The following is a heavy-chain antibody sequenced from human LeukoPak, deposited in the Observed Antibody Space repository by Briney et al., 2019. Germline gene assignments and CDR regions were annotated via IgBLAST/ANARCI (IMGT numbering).Heavy chain of an antibody. CDR3: ARSGTYQYSSTSDY. J-gene: IGHJ4*02. D-gene: IGHD6-13*01. V-gene: IGHV4-34*01. CDR1: GGSFSGYY. CDR2: INHSGST. Sequence: SETLSLTCAVYGGSFSGYYWSWIRQPPGKGLEWIGEINHSGSTNYNPSLKSRVTISVDTSKNQFSLKLSSVTAADTAVYYCARSGTYQYSSTSDYWGQGTLVTVPS.